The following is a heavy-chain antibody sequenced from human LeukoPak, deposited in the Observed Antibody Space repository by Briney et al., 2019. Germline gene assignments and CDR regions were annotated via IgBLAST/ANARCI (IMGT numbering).Heavy chain of an antibody. J-gene: IGHJ4*02. Sequence: SVKVSYKASGGTFSSYAISWVRQAPGQGLEWMGGIIPIFGTANYAQKLQGRVTMTTDTSTSTAYMELRSLRSDDTAVYYCARGVVTAIHFDYWGQGTLVTVSS. D-gene: IGHD2-21*02. CDR1: GGTFSSYA. CDR3: ARGVVTAIHFDY. V-gene: IGHV1-69*05. CDR2: IIPIFGTA.